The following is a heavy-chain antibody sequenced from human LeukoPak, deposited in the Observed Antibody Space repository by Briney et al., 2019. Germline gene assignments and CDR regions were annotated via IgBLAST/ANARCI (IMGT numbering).Heavy chain of an antibody. V-gene: IGHV4-59*01. CDR1: GGSISSYY. CDR3: ARDGTGTIDY. J-gene: IGHJ4*02. D-gene: IGHD3/OR15-3a*01. CDR2: IYYSGST. Sequence: PSETLSLTCTVSGGSISSYYWSWIRQPPGKGLEWIGYIYYSGSTNYNPSLKSRVTISVDTSKNQFSLKLSSVTAADTAVYYCARDGTGTIDYWGQGTLVTVSS.